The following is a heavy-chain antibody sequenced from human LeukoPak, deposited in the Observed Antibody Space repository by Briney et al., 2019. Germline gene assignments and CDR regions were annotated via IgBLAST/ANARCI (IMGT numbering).Heavy chain of an antibody. CDR3: ARSGNSWSYFDY. Sequence: GGSLRLSCAASGFTFSSYAMHWVRQAPGKGLVWVSHITSDGGTTNYADSVKGRFTISRDNAQNTLYLQMNSLRAEDTAVYYCARSGNSWSYFDYWGQGTLVTVSS. CDR2: ITSDGGTT. CDR1: GFTFSSYA. D-gene: IGHD6-13*01. V-gene: IGHV3-74*01. J-gene: IGHJ4*02.